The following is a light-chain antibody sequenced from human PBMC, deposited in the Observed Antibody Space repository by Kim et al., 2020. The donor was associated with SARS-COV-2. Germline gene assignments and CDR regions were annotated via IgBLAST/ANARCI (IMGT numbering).Light chain of an antibody. CDR2: GGS. J-gene: IGKJ2*03. CDR1: QRIRRN. Sequence: GYTGESATLSCRASQRIRRNLAWYQQQPGQAPRRLIYGGSTRATGIPAKFSGSGSGTEFTLTISILQSDDSAVYYCQQYSNWPPYSFGQGTKLEIK. V-gene: IGKV3-15*01. CDR3: QQYSNWPPYS.